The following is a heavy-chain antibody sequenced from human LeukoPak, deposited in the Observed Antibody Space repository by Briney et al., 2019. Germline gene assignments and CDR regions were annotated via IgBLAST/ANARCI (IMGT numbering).Heavy chain of an antibody. V-gene: IGHV4-34*01. J-gene: IGHJ4*02. CDR1: GGSFSGYY. D-gene: IGHD2-8*01. CDR2: INHSGST. CDR3: ARHEVLYTVAIYYFDY. Sequence: PSETLSLTCAVYGGSFSGYYWSWIRQPPGKGLEWIGEINHSGSTNYNPSPKSRVTISVDTSKNQFSLKLSSVTAADTAVYYCARHEVLYTVAIYYFDYWGQGTLVTVSS.